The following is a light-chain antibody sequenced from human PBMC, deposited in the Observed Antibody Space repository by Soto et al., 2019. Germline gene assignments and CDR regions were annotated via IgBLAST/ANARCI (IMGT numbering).Light chain of an antibody. J-gene: IGLJ3*02. CDR1: SFNIGSNY. V-gene: IGLV1-47*02. Sequence: QSVVTQPPSASGTPGQRITMSCSGSSFNIGSNYVYWYQQLPRTAPKLLIYNNDQRPSGVPDRFSGSKSGTSASLAIRGLRSEDEADYYCAAWDDTLSGRVFGGGTKLTVL. CDR2: NND. CDR3: AAWDDTLSGRV.